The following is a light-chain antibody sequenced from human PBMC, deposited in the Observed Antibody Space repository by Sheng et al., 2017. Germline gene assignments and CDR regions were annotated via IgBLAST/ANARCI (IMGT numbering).Light chain of an antibody. Sequence: DIQMTQSPSTLSASVGDRVTITCRASQSISNWLAWYQQKPGKAPKLLIYQASTLENGVPSRFSGSGSGTEFTLTISSLQPDDFATYHCQQYNTYSTFGQGTKVEIE. CDR2: QAS. J-gene: IGKJ1*01. CDR1: QSISNW. V-gene: IGKV1-5*03. CDR3: QQYNTYST.